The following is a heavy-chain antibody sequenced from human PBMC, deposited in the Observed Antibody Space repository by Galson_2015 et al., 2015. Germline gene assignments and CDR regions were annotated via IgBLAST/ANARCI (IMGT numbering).Heavy chain of an antibody. D-gene: IGHD3-3*02. Sequence: SLRLSCAASGFTFSIYNMNWVRQAPGKGLEWVSSIRTTSTYVSYTDSVKGRFTISRDDAKNSLYLQINSLRAEDAAVYYCARDPHGRIFDLWGQGTLVTVSS. V-gene: IGHV3-21*01. J-gene: IGHJ4*02. CDR2: IRTTSTYV. CDR1: GFTFSIYN. CDR3: ARDPHGRIFDL.